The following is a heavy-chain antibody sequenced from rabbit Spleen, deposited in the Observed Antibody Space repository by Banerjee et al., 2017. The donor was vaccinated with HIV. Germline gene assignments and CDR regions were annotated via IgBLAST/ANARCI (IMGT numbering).Heavy chain of an antibody. V-gene: IGHV1S45*01. J-gene: IGHJ4*01. CDR3: ARTAVWVNYNL. D-gene: IGHD3-1*01. CDR2: INTATGKD. Sequence: QEQLVESGGGLVQPGGSLTLSCKASGFDFSRFGVSWVRQAPGKGLEWIGCINTATGKDVYASWAKGRFTISTTSSTTVTLQMTSLTAADTATYFCARTAVWVNYNLWGPGTLVTVS. CDR1: GFDFSRFG.